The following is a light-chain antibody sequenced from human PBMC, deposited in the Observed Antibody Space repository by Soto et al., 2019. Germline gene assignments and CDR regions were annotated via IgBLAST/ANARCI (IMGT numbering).Light chain of an antibody. Sequence: QSALTQPPSASGTPGQRVTIYCSGSIXNIGSNPVYWHQQLPGTAPKLLIFRNNQQPSGVPDRFSDSKSGTSASLAISGLRSEDEADYYCAAWDDSLSVYVFRTGTKVTVL. CDR3: AAWDDSLSVYV. CDR1: IXNIGSNP. CDR2: RNN. J-gene: IGLJ1*01. V-gene: IGLV1-47*01.